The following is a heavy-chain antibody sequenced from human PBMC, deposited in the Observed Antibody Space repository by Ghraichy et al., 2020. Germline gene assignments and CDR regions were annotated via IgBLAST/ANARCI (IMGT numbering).Heavy chain of an antibody. Sequence: GGSLRLSCAASGFTFSSYSFNWVRQAPGKGLEWVSYISSSSSTIYYADSVKGRFTISRDNAKSSLYLQMNSLRDEDTALYYCARVGDSWTTYYYYYGMDVWGQGTTVTVSS. D-gene: IGHD3/OR15-3a*01. CDR1: GFTFSSYS. V-gene: IGHV3-48*02. CDR2: ISSSSSTI. J-gene: IGHJ6*02. CDR3: ARVGDSWTTYYYYYGMDV.